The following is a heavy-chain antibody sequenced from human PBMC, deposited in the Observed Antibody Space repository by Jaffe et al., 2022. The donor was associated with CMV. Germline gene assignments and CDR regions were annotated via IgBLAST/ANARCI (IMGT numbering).Heavy chain of an antibody. J-gene: IGHJ6*03. CDR2: ISSSSSYI. Sequence: EVQLVESGGGLVKPGGSLRLSCAASGFTFSSYSMNWVRQAPGKGLEWVSSISSSSSYIYYADSVKGRFTISRDNAKNSLYLQMNSLRAEDTAVYYCARDQNGYYYYMDVWGKGTTVTVSS. D-gene: IGHD2-8*01. CDR1: GFTFSSYS. CDR3: ARDQNGYYYYMDV. V-gene: IGHV3-21*01.